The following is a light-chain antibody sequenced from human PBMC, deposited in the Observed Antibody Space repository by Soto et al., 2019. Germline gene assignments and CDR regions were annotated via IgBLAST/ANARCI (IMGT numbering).Light chain of an antibody. Sequence: EIVLTQSPATLSLSPGERATLSCRASQSVGYHLAWYQQKPGQAPRLLIYDASNRATGIPARFSGSGSGTDFTLPISRLEPEDFSVYYCQQYDSSPGLTFGGGTKVDIK. CDR2: DAS. CDR3: QQYDSSPGLT. V-gene: IGKV3-11*01. J-gene: IGKJ4*01. CDR1: QSVGYH.